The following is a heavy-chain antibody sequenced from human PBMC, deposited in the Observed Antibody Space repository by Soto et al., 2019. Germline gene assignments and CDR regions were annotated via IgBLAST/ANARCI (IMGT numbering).Heavy chain of an antibody. D-gene: IGHD6-13*01. V-gene: IGHV2-5*01. CDR3: VHSGQQLGEGGMDV. J-gene: IGHJ6*02. CDR2: IYWNDDK. CDR1: GFSLSTSGVG. Sequence: QITLKESGPTLVKPTQTLTLTCTFSGFSLSTSGVGVGWIRQPPGKALEWLALIYWNDDKRYSPSLKSRLTITKDTSKNQVVLTMTNMDAVDTAIYYCVHSGQQLGEGGMDVWGQGTTVTVSS.